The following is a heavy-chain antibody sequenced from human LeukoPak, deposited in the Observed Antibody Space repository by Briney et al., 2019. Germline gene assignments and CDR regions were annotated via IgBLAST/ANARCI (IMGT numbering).Heavy chain of an antibody. J-gene: IGHJ6*03. CDR2: LSHDGRDK. Sequence: GRSLRLSCAASGFTLKDYAMYWVRQAPGKGLEWVGDLSHDGRDKYYADSVKGRFTISRDNSKNTLFVQMNNMTTEDTAVYYCARDGQVVVGGAIGYFYYYMDVWGKGTTVTVSS. V-gene: IGHV3-30*04. CDR1: GFTLKDYA. CDR3: ARDGQVVVGGAIGYFYYYMDV. D-gene: IGHD2-2*01.